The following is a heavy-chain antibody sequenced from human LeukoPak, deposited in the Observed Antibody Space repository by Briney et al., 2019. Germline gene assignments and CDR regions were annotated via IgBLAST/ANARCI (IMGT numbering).Heavy chain of an antibody. CDR3: AKQGGARQDYYMGV. D-gene: IGHD3-16*01. CDR1: GGSISSYT. CDR2: IIPIFGTA. Sequence: SVKVSCRASGGSISSYTITWVRQAPGQGLEWMGRIIPIFGTATYAQDFQGRVTITADISSNTAYMEVNSLTSDDTAVYFCAKQGGARQDYYMGVWGNGTTVIVSS. V-gene: IGHV1-69*08. J-gene: IGHJ6*03.